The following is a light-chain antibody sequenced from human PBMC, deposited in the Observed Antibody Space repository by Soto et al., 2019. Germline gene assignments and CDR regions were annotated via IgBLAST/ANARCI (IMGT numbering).Light chain of an antibody. CDR1: QSISNR. Sequence: DIQMTQFPSTLSASVGDRVTITCRASQSISNRLAWFQQKSGEAPNLLIHKASSLESGVPSRFSGSGSGTEFTLTISSLQPDDSATYYCQQYNTYSWTFGQGNKV. CDR2: KAS. CDR3: QQYNTYSWT. V-gene: IGKV1-5*03. J-gene: IGKJ1*01.